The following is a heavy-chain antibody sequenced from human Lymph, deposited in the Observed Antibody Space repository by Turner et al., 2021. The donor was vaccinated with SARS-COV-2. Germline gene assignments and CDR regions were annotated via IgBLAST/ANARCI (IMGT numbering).Heavy chain of an antibody. Sequence: QVQLVQSGAEVKKPGGSVKVSCKASGYTFTSYYMHWVRQAPGQGLEWMGIINPSGDSTSYAQKFQGRVTMTRDTSTSTVYMELSSLRSEDTAVYYCARVGPGGFDYWGQGTPVTVSS. J-gene: IGHJ4*02. CDR3: ARVGPGGFDY. V-gene: IGHV1-46*01. CDR2: INPSGDST. D-gene: IGHD2-15*01. CDR1: GYTFTSYY.